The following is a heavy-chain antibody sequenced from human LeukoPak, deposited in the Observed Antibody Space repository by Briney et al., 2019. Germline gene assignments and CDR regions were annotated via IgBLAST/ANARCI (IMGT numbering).Heavy chain of an antibody. D-gene: IGHD1-7*01. CDR1: GGSISSYY. V-gene: IGHV4-59*01. CDR3: ARHPVNWNYSYYYYYMDV. J-gene: IGHJ6*03. CDR2: IYYSGST. Sequence: TPSETLSLTCTVSGGSISSYYWSWIRQPPGKGLEWIGYIYYSGSTNYNPSLKSRVTISVDTSKNQFSLKLSSVTAADTAVYYCARHPVNWNYSYYYYYMDVWGKGTTVTVSS.